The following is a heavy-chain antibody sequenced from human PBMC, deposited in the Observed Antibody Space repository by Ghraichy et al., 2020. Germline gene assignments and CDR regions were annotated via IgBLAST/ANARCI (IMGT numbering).Heavy chain of an antibody. CDR3: ARDPGPGTTGAFDI. Sequence: GGSLRLSCAASGFTFSSYTMNWVRQAPGKGLEWVSYISSSSTTIYYAASVKGRFIISRDYAKNSLYLQMSNLRDEDTAVYYCARDPGPGTTGAFDIWGQGTMVTVSS. V-gene: IGHV3-48*02. CDR2: ISSSSTTI. D-gene: IGHD1-7*01. CDR1: GFTFSSYT. J-gene: IGHJ3*02.